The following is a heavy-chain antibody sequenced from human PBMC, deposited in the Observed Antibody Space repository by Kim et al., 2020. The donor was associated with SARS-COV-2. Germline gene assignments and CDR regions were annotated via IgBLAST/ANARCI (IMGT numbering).Heavy chain of an antibody. J-gene: IGHJ4*02. Sequence: GGSLRLSCAASGFTVSEYDLTWVRQTPGKGLEWVSSITSAGTISYADSVKGRFSMTMDNPTNFLYLHMNGLRVEDKAVYYCAIVASDGSGIYGSIDYWGQGALVTVSS. D-gene: IGHD3-10*01. CDR3: AIVASDGSGIYGSIDY. CDR2: ITSAGTI. CDR1: GFTVSEYD. V-gene: IGHV3-11*04.